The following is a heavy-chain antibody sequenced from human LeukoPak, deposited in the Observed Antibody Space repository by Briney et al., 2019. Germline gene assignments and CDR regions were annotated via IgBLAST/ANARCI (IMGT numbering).Heavy chain of an antibody. V-gene: IGHV4-4*07. J-gene: IGHJ3*02. D-gene: IGHD2-21*02. CDR2: IYTSGST. Sequence: PSETLSLTCTVSGGSIISYYWSWIRQPAGKGLEWIGRIYTSGSTNYNPSLKSRVTMSVDTSKNQFSLKLSSVNAADTALYYCTRDNGGDGYAFDIWGQGTVVTVSS. CDR3: TRDNGGDGYAFDI. CDR1: GGSIISYY.